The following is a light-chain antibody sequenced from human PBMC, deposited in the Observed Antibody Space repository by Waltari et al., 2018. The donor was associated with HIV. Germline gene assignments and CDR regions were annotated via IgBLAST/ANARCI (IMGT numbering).Light chain of an antibody. J-gene: IGLJ3*02. CDR3: NSRDSSGHWV. CDR1: ILRTYY. Sequence: SSELTQDPAVSVALGRTVRITCQGDILRTYYASWYQQKPGQAPILVIYGKNNRPSGIPDRFSGSSSGNTASLTITGAQAEDEADYYCNSRDSSGHWVFGGGTKLTVL. V-gene: IGLV3-19*01. CDR2: GKN.